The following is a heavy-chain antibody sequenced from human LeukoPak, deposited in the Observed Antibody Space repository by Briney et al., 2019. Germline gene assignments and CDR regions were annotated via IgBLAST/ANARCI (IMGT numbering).Heavy chain of an antibody. V-gene: IGHV3-74*01. CDR1: GFTFSSYW. J-gene: IGHJ4*02. CDR3: AKWDYAENWGFDY. D-gene: IGHD7-27*01. Sequence: GGSLRLSCAASGFTFSSYWMHWVRQAPGKGLVWVSCIKSDGSSISYADSVKGRFTISRDNSKNTLYLQMNSLRAEDTAVYYCAKWDYAENWGFDYWGQGTLVTVSS. CDR2: IKSDGSSI.